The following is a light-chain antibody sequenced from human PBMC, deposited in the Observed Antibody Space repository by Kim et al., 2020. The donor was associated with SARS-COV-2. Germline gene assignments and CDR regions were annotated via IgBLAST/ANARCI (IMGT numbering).Light chain of an antibody. V-gene: IGLV3-19*01. CDR2: GKN. J-gene: IGLJ2*01. CDR3: KSRESSAKVV. Sequence: SYELTQDPAVSVALGQTVRITCQGDSLRNYYASWYRQKPGQAPVLVIYGKNNRPSGIPDRFSGSSSGNTASLTITGAQAEDEADYYCKSRESSAKVVFGGGTKLTVL. CDR1: SLRNYY.